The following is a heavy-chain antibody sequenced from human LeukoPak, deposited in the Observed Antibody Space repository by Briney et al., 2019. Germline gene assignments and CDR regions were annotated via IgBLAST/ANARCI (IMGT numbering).Heavy chain of an antibody. CDR1: GYTFTSYY. V-gene: IGHV1-46*01. J-gene: IGHJ4*02. Sequence: GASVKVSCKASGYTFTSYYMHWVRHAPGQGLGWRGIINPSGGSTSYAQKFQGRVTMTRDMSTSTVYMELSSLRSEDTAVYYCARDGSITIFGVVTASYYFDFWGQGTLVTVSS. D-gene: IGHD3-3*01. CDR2: INPSGGST. CDR3: ARDGSITIFGVVTASYYFDF.